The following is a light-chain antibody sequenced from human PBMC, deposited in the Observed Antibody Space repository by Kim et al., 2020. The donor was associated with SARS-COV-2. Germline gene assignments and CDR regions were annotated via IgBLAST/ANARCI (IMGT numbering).Light chain of an antibody. J-gene: IGLJ3*02. CDR2: SNN. CDR1: SPTIEMIT. Sequence: GRRVTIPCSDSSPTIEMITVSGYQQLPGTAPKPLMYSNNQRPSGVPDRFSGSKSGTSASLAISGLQSEDEADYYCASWDDSLNGWVFGGGTQLTVL. V-gene: IGLV1-44*01. CDR3: ASWDDSLNGWV.